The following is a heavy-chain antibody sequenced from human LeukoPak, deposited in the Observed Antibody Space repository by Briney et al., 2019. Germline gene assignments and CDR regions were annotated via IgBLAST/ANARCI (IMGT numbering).Heavy chain of an antibody. J-gene: IGHJ4*02. CDR1: GGSFSGYY. V-gene: IGHV4-34*01. D-gene: IGHD3-9*01. CDR3: ARGRLRYFDWLSTGGRYYFDY. Sequence: SETLSLTCAVYGGSFSGYYWSWIRQPPGKGLEWIGEINHSGSTNYNPSLKSRVTISVDTSKNQFSLKLSSVTAADTAVYYCARGRLRYFDWLSTGGRYYFDYWGQGTLVTVFS. CDR2: INHSGST.